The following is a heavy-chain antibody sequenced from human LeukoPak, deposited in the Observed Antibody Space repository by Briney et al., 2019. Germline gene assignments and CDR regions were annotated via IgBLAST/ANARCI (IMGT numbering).Heavy chain of an antibody. Sequence: SETLSLTCTVSGGSISSYYWSWIRQPPGKGLEWIGYIYYSGSTNYNPSLKSRVTISVDTSKNQFSLKLSSVTAADTAVYYCASVVVPAATRAGLLFDYWGQGTLVTVSS. D-gene: IGHD2-2*01. CDR2: IYYSGST. CDR3: ASVVVPAATRAGLLFDY. V-gene: IGHV4-59*12. CDR1: GGSISSYY. J-gene: IGHJ4*02.